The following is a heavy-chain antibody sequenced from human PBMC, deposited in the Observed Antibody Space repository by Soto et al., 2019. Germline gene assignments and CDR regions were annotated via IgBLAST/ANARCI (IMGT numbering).Heavy chain of an antibody. CDR3: IRDMKYSYYFEAGH. D-gene: IGHD5-18*01. V-gene: IGHV3-49*04. Sequence: EVHVVESGGGLVQPGQSLRLSCFASGFTFGDSAFSWVRQAPGKGLEWVGFIRTKTFGGTAEYAASVKGRFSISRDDSKSIAYLQMNSLKTEDPAVYYCIRDMKYSYYFEAGHWGQGTLVTVSS. CDR2: IRTKTFGGTA. J-gene: IGHJ4*02. CDR1: GFTFGDSA.